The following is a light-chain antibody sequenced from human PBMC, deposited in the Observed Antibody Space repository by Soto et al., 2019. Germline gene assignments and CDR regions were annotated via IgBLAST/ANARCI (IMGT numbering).Light chain of an antibody. CDR1: QSVSSN. Sequence: EIVMTQSPATLSVSPGEGVTLSCKASQSVSSNLAWYQQKPGQAPRLLIYGASTRATGFPAKFSGSGSGTAFTLTITSLLSEDFAVYYCHQYNNWPLTFGQGTRLEIK. J-gene: IGKJ5*01. V-gene: IGKV3-15*01. CDR3: HQYNNWPLT. CDR2: GAS.